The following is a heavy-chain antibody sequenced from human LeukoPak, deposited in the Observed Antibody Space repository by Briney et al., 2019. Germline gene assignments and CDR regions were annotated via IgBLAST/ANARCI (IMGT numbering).Heavy chain of an antibody. Sequence: ASVKVSCKASGYTFTSYDINWVRQATGQGLEWMGWMNPNSGNTGYAQKFQGRVTMTRNTSISTAYMELSSLRSEDTAVYYCARGRSSSLRWITEYFQHWGQGTLVTVSS. V-gene: IGHV1-8*01. J-gene: IGHJ1*01. CDR3: ARGRSSSLRWITEYFQH. D-gene: IGHD6-13*01. CDR2: MNPNSGNT. CDR1: GYTFTSYD.